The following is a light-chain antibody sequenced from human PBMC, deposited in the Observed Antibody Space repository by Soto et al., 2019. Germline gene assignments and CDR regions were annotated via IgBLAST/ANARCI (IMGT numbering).Light chain of an antibody. CDR2: GAS. J-gene: IGKJ1*01. CDR1: QSVTSNY. V-gene: IGKV3-20*01. Sequence: EIVLTQSPGTLSSSPGERATLSCRASQSVTSNYLAWYQQKRGQAPRLLIWGASIRATDLPDRFSGGGSGTDLTLTISRLEAEDFAVYYCHQYGSSPGTFGQGTKVDIK. CDR3: HQYGSSPGT.